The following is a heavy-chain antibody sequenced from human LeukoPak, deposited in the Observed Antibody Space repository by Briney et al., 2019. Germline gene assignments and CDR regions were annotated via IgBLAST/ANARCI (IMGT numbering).Heavy chain of an antibody. CDR2: IYYGGST. V-gene: IGHV4-39*07. CDR3: ARGDSNDSKCFDP. CDR1: GGSVSRNSDY. J-gene: IGHJ5*02. Sequence: SETLSLNCTVSGGSVSRNSDYWGWIRQPPGKGLEWIGSIYYGGSTYYNPSLKSRVTISVDTSKNQFSLMVSSVTVADTGVYYCARGDSNDSKCFDPWGQGTLVTVSS. D-gene: IGHD4-11*01.